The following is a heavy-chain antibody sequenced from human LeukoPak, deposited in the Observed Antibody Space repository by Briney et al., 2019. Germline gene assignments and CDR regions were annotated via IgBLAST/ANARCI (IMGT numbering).Heavy chain of an antibody. CDR3: ARGQTTVTN. J-gene: IGHJ4*02. CDR1: GITFSSYW. V-gene: IGHV3-7*03. Sequence: GGSLRLSCAASGITFSSYWMSWVRQAPGKGLEWVANIKQDGSEKYYVDSVKGRFTISRDNAKNSLYLQMNSLRAEDTAVYFCARGQTTVTNWGQGTLVTVSS. D-gene: IGHD4-17*01. CDR2: IKQDGSEK.